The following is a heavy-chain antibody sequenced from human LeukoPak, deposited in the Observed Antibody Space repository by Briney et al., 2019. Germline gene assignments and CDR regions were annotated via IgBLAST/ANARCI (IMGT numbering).Heavy chain of an antibody. Sequence: SGGSLRLSCAASGFTFSNAWMNWVRQAPGKGLEWVGRIKSKTDGGTTDYAAPVKGRFTISRDDSKNTLYLQMNSLKTEDTAVYYCTTRHQLWSQGSDYWGQGTLVTVSS. D-gene: IGHD5-18*01. CDR1: GFTFSNAW. V-gene: IGHV3-15*07. J-gene: IGHJ4*02. CDR3: TTRHQLWSQGSDY. CDR2: IKSKTDGGTT.